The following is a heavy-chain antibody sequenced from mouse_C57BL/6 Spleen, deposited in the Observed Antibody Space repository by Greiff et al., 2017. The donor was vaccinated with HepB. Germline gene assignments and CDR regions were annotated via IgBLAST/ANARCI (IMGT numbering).Heavy chain of an antibody. CDR1: GYTFTSYT. CDR3: ASYDYDGDWYFDV. CDR2: INPSSGYT. D-gene: IGHD2-4*01. Sequence: QVQLQQSGAELARPGASVKMSCKASGYTFTSYTMHWVKQRPGQGLEWIGYINPSSGYTKYNQKFKDKATLTADKSSSTAYMQLSSLTSEDSAVYYCASYDYDGDWYFDVWGTGTTVTVSS. J-gene: IGHJ1*03. V-gene: IGHV1-4*01.